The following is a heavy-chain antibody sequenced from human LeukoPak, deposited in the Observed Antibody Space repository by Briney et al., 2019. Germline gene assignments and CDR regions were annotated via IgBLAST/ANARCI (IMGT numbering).Heavy chain of an antibody. CDR3: AIYCGGDCYSVESDY. CDR2: FYNSGST. CDR1: GGSISSSNYY. Sequence: SETLSLTCTFSGGSISSSNYYWGWIRQPPGKGLEWIGSFYNSGSTYYNPSLKSRVTISVDTSKSHFSLKLTSVTAADTAVYYCAIYCGGDCYSVESDYWGQGTLVTVSS. J-gene: IGHJ4*02. D-gene: IGHD2-21*02. V-gene: IGHV4-39*02.